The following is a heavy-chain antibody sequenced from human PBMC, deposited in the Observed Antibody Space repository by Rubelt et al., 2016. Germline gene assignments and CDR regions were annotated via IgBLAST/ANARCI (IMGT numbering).Heavy chain of an antibody. CDR3: ARDQITIFGVVTETYYYYGMDV. CDR2: RGGST. V-gene: IGHV3-23*01. Sequence: RGGSTYYADSVKGRFTISRDNSKNTLYLQMNSLRAEDTAVYYCARDQITIFGVVTETYYYYGMDVWGQGTTVTVSS. J-gene: IGHJ6*02. D-gene: IGHD3-3*01.